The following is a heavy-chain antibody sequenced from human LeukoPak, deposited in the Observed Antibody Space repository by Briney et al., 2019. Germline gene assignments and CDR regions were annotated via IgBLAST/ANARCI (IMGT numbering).Heavy chain of an antibody. CDR2: IYYSGIT. J-gene: IGHJ4*02. CDR3: ATGITFGDFDC. CDR1: GGSISDYY. V-gene: IGHV4-59*01. D-gene: IGHD3-16*01. Sequence: SETLSLTCTVSGGSISDYYWSWIRQPPGKGLEWIGYIYYSGITNYNPSLKTRVTILVDTSKNQFSLKLSSVTAADTAVYYCATGITFGDFDCWGQGTLVTVSS.